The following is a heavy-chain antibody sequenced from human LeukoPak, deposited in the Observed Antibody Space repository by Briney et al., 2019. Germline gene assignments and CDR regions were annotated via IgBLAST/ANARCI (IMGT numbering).Heavy chain of an antibody. D-gene: IGHD6-13*01. Sequence: GASVKVSCKASGYTFTGYYMHWVRQAPGQGLEWMGWINPNSGGTNYAQKFQGRVTMTRDTSISTAYMELSRLRSDDTAVYYCARDRGAAAGTGVDYWGQGTLVTVSS. V-gene: IGHV1-2*02. CDR3: ARDRGAAAGTGVDY. CDR2: INPNSGGT. CDR1: GYTFTGYY. J-gene: IGHJ4*02.